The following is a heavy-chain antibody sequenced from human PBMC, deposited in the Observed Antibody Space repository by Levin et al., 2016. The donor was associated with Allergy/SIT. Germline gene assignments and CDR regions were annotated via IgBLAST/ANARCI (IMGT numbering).Heavy chain of an antibody. V-gene: IGHV3-15*01. Sequence: GESLKISCAASGFTFSNAWMSWVRQAPGKGLEWVGRIKSKTDGGTTDYAAPVKGRFTVSRDDSTYTLYLQMNGLKTEDTAVYFCTTAYYNSVTSSENFDYWGQGTLVTVSS. D-gene: IGHD4-17*01. J-gene: IGHJ4*02. CDR3: TTAYYNSVTSSENFDY. CDR2: IKSKTDGGTT. CDR1: GFTFSNAW.